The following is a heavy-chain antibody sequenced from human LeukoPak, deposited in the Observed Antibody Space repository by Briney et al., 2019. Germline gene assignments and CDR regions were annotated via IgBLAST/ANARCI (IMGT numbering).Heavy chain of an antibody. J-gene: IGHJ4*02. V-gene: IGHV3-64*02. D-gene: IGHD3-10*01. CDR2: ISSSGGNT. CDR3: ARATGSGSYPRRLDY. CDR1: GFTVSSYA. Sequence: PGGSLRLSCAASGFTVSSYAMHWVRQAPGKGLEFVSGISSSGGNTYYADSVKGRFTISRDNSRNTLHLQMGSLRPEDMAVYYCARATGSGSYPRRLDYWGQGTLVTVSS.